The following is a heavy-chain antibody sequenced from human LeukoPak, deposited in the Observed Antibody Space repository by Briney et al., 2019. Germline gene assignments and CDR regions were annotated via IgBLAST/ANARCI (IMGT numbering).Heavy chain of an antibody. V-gene: IGHV3-11*01. CDR1: GFTFSDFY. Sequence: PGGSLRLSCAASGFTFSDFYVGWIRQAPGKGLEWVSYISNSGSTMYYADSVKGRFTISRDNARYSLYLQMDSLRVEDTAVYYCARVRQPSRYHGLDVWGQGTTVTVSS. CDR3: ARVRQPSRYHGLDV. D-gene: IGHD2-2*01. CDR2: ISNSGSTM. J-gene: IGHJ6*02.